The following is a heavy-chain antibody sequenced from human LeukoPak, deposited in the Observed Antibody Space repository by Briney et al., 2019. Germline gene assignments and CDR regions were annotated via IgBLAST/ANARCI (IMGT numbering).Heavy chain of an antibody. V-gene: IGHV4-30-2*01. CDR2: IYHSGST. D-gene: IGHD6-13*01. J-gene: IGHJ3*02. CDR3: ARIPAQNENSSSWYNQVIGAFDI. CDR1: GGSISSGGYY. Sequence: PSQTLSLTCTVSGGSISSGGYYWSWIRQPPGKGLEWIGYIYHSGSTYYNPSLKSRVTISVDRSKNQFSLKLSSVTAADTAVYYCARIPAQNENSSSWYNQVIGAFDIWGQGTMVTVSS.